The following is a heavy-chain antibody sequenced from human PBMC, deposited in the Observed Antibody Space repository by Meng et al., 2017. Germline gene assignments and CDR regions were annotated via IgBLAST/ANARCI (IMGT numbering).Heavy chain of an antibody. Sequence: SETLSLTCTVSGGSVSSGSYYWSWIRQPPGKGLEWIGYIYYSGSTNYNPSLKSRVTISVDTSKNQFSLKLSSVTAADTAVYYCARASSSWAEGRLFSFDYWGQGTLVTVSS. CDR2: IYYSGST. J-gene: IGHJ4*02. CDR1: GGSVSSGSYY. CDR3: ARASSSWAEGRLFSFDY. V-gene: IGHV4-61*01. D-gene: IGHD6-13*01.